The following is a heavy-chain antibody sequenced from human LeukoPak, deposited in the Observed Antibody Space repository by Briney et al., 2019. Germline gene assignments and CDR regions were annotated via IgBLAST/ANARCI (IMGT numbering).Heavy chain of an antibody. Sequence: SETLSLTCTVSGGSIRNYYWSWIRQPPGKGLEWVGYIYYSGGTNYNPSLKSRVTISVDTSKNQFSLKLSSVTAADTAVYYCAGVESSSWAKRYYFDYWGQGTLVTVSS. V-gene: IGHV4-59*01. CDR3: AGVESSSWAKRYYFDY. CDR2: IYYSGGT. CDR1: GGSIRNYY. D-gene: IGHD6-13*01. J-gene: IGHJ4*02.